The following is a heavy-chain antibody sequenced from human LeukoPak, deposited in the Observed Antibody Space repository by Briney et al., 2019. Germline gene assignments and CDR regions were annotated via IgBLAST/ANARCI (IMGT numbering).Heavy chain of an antibody. D-gene: IGHD3-22*01. CDR2: ISTYNDNT. Sequence: ASVTVSFTSSAYAFINYSISWVRQAPGQGLEWMGWISTYNDNTKYAVKYQGRVTMTTDTSTSTAYIELWSLRSDDTAEDYCAKYTPVYGSSGHNSFDYWGQGTMVTVSS. CDR3: AKYTPVYGSSGHNSFDY. CDR1: AYAFINYS. J-gene: IGHJ4*02. V-gene: IGHV1-18*01.